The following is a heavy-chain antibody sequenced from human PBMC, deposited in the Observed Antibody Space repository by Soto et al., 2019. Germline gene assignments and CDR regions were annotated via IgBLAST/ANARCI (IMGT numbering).Heavy chain of an antibody. Sequence: QVQLVQSGAEVKKPGSSVKVSCKASGGTFSSYAISWVRQAPGQGLEWMGGIIPIFGTANYTQKFRGRVTITADESTSTAYMELSSLRSEDTAVYYCARGSVGYYDSSGYLPRYYYGMDVWGQGTTVTVSS. CDR2: IIPIFGTA. J-gene: IGHJ6*02. CDR1: GGTFSSYA. D-gene: IGHD3-22*01. CDR3: ARGSVGYYDSSGYLPRYYYGMDV. V-gene: IGHV1-69*01.